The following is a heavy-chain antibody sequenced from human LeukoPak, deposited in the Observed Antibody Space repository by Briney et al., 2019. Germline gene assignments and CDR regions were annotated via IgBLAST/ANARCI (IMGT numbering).Heavy chain of an antibody. CDR1: GYTFTSYG. Sequence: ASVKVSCKASGYTFTSYGISWVRQAPGQGLEWMGWTSAYNGNTNYAQKLQGRVTMTTDTSTSTAYMELRSLRSDDTAVYYCARSPAAGTLGNWFDPWGQGTLVTVSS. CDR3: ARSPAAGTLGNWFDP. CDR2: TSAYNGNT. V-gene: IGHV1-18*01. D-gene: IGHD6-13*01. J-gene: IGHJ5*02.